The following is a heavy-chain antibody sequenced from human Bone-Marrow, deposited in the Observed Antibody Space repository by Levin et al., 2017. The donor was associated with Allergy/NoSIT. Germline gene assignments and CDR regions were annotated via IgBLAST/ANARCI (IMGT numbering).Heavy chain of an antibody. CDR3: TRVRVDSTGWYFQD. J-gene: IGHJ1*01. V-gene: IGHV7-4-1*02. D-gene: IGHD6-19*01. CDR2: INTNTGNP. Sequence: EASVKVSCTASGYSFTNDAINWVRQAPGQSLEWMGWINTNTGNPTYAQGFTGRFVLSLDTSVSTAYLQINSLKAEDTAVYYCTRVRVDSTGWYFQDWGQGTLVTVSS. CDR1: GYSFTNDA.